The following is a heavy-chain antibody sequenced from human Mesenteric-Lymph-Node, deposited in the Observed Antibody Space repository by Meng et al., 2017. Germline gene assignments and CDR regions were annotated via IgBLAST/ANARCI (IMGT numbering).Heavy chain of an antibody. J-gene: IGHJ4*02. CDR1: GGSISSGGYY. CDR3: ARWGPVDSGFDY. D-gene: IGHD3-16*01. Sequence: QGQQPSPGPGLVKPSQTLSLTCHVSGGSISSGGYYWSWIRQHPGKGLEWIGYIYYSGSTYYNPSLKSLVTISVDTSKNQFSLKLSSVTAADTAVYYCARWGPVDSGFDYWGQGTLVTVSS. CDR2: IYYSGST. V-gene: IGHV4-31*01.